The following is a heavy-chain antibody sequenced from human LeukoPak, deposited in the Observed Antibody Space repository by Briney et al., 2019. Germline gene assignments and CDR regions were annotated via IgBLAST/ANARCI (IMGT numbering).Heavy chain of an antibody. CDR3: ARGRSLALLGYCSGGSQCAYNWFDP. J-gene: IGHJ5*02. CDR1: GGSISSSNYY. Sequence: SETLSLTCTVSGGSISSSNYYWAWIRQPPGQGLEWIGSIYYRGNAYYNPSLKSRVTISVDTSKNQFFLKLSSVTAADTAVYYCARGRSLALLGYCSGGSQCAYNWFDPWGQGTLVTVSS. V-gene: IGHV4-39*07. CDR2: IYYRGNA. D-gene: IGHD2-15*01.